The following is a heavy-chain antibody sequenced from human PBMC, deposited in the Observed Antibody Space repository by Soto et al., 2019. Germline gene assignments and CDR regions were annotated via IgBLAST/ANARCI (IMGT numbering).Heavy chain of an antibody. CDR3: ARDKRDLRFLEWSYYFDY. CDR2: ISSDGTTT. Sequence: PGGSLRLSCVASEFTFTHYLMHWVRQAPGKGPVWVSRISSDGTTTNYADSVKGRFTISRDNAKNTLYLQMTSLRAEDTAVYYCARDKRDLRFLEWSYYFDYWGQGTLVTVSS. V-gene: IGHV3-74*01. D-gene: IGHD3-3*01. J-gene: IGHJ4*02. CDR1: EFTFTHYL.